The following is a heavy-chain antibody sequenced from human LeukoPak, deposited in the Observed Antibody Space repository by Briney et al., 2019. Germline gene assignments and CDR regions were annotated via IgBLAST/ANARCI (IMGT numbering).Heavy chain of an antibody. J-gene: IGHJ5*02. Sequence: PSETPSLTCTVSGGSISSSSYYWGWIRQPPGKGLEWIGSIYYSGSTYYNPSLKSRVTISVDTSKNQFSLKLSSVTAADTAVYYCARERVPAANNWFDPWGQGTLVTVSS. CDR3: ARERVPAANNWFDP. CDR2: IYYSGST. V-gene: IGHV4-39*07. CDR1: GGSISSSSYY. D-gene: IGHD2-2*01.